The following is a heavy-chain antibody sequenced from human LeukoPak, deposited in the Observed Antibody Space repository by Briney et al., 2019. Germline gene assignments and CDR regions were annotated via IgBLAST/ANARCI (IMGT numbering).Heavy chain of an antibody. J-gene: IGHJ3*02. CDR3: ARAVLLWFGEPESFDI. Sequence: ASVKVSCKASGYTFTSYGISWVRQAPGQGLEWMGWISAYNGNTNYAQKLQGRVTMTTDTSTSTAYMELRSLRSDDTAVYYCARAVLLWFGEPESFDIWGQGTMVTVSS. CDR1: GYTFTSYG. V-gene: IGHV1-18*01. CDR2: ISAYNGNT. D-gene: IGHD3-10*01.